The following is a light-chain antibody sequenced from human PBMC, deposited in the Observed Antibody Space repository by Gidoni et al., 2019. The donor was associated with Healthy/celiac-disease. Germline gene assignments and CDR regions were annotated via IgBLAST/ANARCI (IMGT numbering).Light chain of an antibody. V-gene: IGKV3-20*01. Sequence: EIVLTQSPGTLSLSPGERATLSCRASQSVSSSYLAWYQQKPGQAPRLLIYGASSRATGIPDRFSGSGSVTDFTLTISRLEPEDFAVYYCQQGLTFGGGTKVEIK. CDR3: QQGLT. J-gene: IGKJ4*01. CDR2: GAS. CDR1: QSVSSSY.